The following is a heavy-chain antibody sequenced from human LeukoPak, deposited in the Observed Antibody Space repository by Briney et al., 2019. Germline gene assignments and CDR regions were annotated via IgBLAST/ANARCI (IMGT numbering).Heavy chain of an antibody. D-gene: IGHD3-22*01. Sequence: PSETLSLTCAVYGGSFSRYYWTWIRQPPGKGLEWIGEINHSGSTNYNPSLKSRVTISLDTSKSQFSLKMSSVTAADTAVYYCARDASYYYEGSGSPPLDHWGQGTLVTVSS. CDR3: ARDASYYYEGSGSPPLDH. J-gene: IGHJ4*02. CDR1: GGSFSRYY. V-gene: IGHV4-34*01. CDR2: INHSGST.